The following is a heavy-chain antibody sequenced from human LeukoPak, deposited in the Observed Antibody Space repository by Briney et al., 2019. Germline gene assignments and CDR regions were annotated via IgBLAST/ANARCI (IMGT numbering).Heavy chain of an antibody. CDR3: ARGEAAAAADWYCDL. CDR2: IYYSGST. V-gene: IGHV4-39*07. J-gene: IGHJ2*01. Sequence: SETLSLTCTVSGGSISSSSYYWGWLRQPPGKGLEWFGSIYYSGSTYYNPSLKSRVTISVDTSKNQFSLKLSSVTAADTAVYYCARGEAAAAADWYCDLWGRGTLVTGSS. D-gene: IGHD6-13*01. CDR1: GGSISSSSYY.